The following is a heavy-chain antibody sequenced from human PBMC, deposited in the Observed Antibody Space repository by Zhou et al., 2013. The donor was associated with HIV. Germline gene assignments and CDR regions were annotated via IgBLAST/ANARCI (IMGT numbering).Heavy chain of an antibody. V-gene: IGHV1-69*04. D-gene: IGHD4-4*01. Sequence: QVQVVQSGAEVKKPGSSVKVSCEASEGTFISYAISWVRQAPGQGLEWMGRITPLLGTTSYAQKFQGRVTITADKSTTTSYMDLSSLRSDDTAVYYCARVTTLHPWWFDSWGQGIPGHRLL. CDR1: EGTFISYA. CDR2: ITPLLGTT. J-gene: IGHJ5*01. CDR3: ARVTTLHPWWFDS.